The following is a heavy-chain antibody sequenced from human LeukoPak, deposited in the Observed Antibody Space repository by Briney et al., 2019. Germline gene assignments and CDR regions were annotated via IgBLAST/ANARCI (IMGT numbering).Heavy chain of an antibody. Sequence: SETLSLTCTVSGDSISTYYWSWIRQPAGKGLEWIGRVHGSGNTKYNPLLMSRVTMLVDTSKNQFSLKLSFVTAADTAVYYCARVGSGYDYFDYWGQGNLVTVSS. CDR1: GDSISTYY. CDR2: VHGSGNT. CDR3: ARVGSGYDYFDY. J-gene: IGHJ4*02. V-gene: IGHV4-4*07. D-gene: IGHD5-12*01.